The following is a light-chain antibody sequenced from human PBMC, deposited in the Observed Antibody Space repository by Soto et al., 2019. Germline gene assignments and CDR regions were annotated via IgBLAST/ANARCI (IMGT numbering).Light chain of an antibody. Sequence: QSVLTQPASVSGSPGQSITISCTGTISDVGAYNYVSWYQHHPGKAPKLMIFAVSNRPSGISNRFSGSKSGNTASLTISGLQAEDEADYHCSSYTSGTTPYVFGTGTKVTVL. V-gene: IGLV2-14*01. CDR3: SSYTSGTTPYV. CDR1: ISDVGAYNY. J-gene: IGLJ1*01. CDR2: AVS.